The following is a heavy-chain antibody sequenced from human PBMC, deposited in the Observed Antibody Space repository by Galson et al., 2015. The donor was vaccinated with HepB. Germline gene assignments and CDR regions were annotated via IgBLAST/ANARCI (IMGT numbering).Heavy chain of an antibody. D-gene: IGHD2-8*01. CDR3: ARGDQEYCTNGVRYDGVVDY. Sequence: SLRLSCAASGFTFSDHYMDWVRQAPGKGLEWVGRTRNKANSYTTEYAASVKGRFTISRDDSKNSLHLQMNSLKTEDTAVYYCARGDQEYCTNGVRYDGVVDYWGQGTLVTVSS. CDR1: GFTFSDHY. J-gene: IGHJ4*02. CDR2: TRNKANSYTT. V-gene: IGHV3-72*01.